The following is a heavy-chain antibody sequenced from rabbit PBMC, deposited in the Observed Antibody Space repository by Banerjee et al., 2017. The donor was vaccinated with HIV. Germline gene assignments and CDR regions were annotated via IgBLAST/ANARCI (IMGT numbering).Heavy chain of an antibody. Sequence: QSLEESGGDLVKPGASLTLTCAASGFSFSNTYYMCWVRQAPGKGLEWIACIDPDYGSTDYASWAKGRFTITRNTNQNTVTLQMTSLTAADTATYFCARESNYVDGAYALNLWGPGTLVTVS. D-gene: IGHD6-1*01. V-gene: IGHV1S40*01. CDR2: IDPDYGST. CDR1: GFSFSNTYY. CDR3: ARESNYVDGAYALNL. J-gene: IGHJ4*01.